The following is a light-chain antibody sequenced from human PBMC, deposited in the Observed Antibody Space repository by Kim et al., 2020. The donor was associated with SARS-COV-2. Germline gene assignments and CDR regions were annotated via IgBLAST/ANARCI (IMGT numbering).Light chain of an antibody. Sequence: VSPGERATLSCRASQSVSSNLAWYQQKPGQAPRLLIYGASTRATGIPARFSGSGSGTEFTLTISSLQSEDFAVYYCQQYNNWAMYTFGQGTKPEI. CDR2: GAS. CDR3: QQYNNWAMYT. J-gene: IGKJ2*01. V-gene: IGKV3-15*01. CDR1: QSVSSN.